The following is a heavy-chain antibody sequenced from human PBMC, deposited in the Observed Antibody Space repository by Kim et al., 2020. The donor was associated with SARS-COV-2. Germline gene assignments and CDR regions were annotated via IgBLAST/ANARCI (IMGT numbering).Heavy chain of an antibody. CDR1: GFTFSDYY. Sequence: GGSLRLSCAASGFTFSDYYMSWIRQAPGKGLEWVSYISSSSSYTNYADSVKGRFTISRDNAKNSLYLQMNSLRAEDTAVYYCARDDAAAAGFYYYYGMDVWGQGTTVTVSS. D-gene: IGHD6-13*01. CDR3: ARDDAAAAGFYYYYGMDV. J-gene: IGHJ6*02. V-gene: IGHV3-11*05. CDR2: ISSSSSYT.